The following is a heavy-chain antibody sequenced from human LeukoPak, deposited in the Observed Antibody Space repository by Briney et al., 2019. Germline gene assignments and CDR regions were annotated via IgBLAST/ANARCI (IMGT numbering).Heavy chain of an antibody. CDR2: IYYRGST. CDR3: ARDGLAAGIDY. Sequence: SETLSLTCTVSGGSFSSSTHYWGWIRQPPGKGLEWIGSIYYRGSTYYNPSLKSRVTISVDTSKNQFSLKLSSVTAADTAVYYCARDGLAAGIDYWGQGTLVTVSS. CDR1: GGSFSSSTHY. J-gene: IGHJ4*02. D-gene: IGHD6-13*01. V-gene: IGHV4-39*02.